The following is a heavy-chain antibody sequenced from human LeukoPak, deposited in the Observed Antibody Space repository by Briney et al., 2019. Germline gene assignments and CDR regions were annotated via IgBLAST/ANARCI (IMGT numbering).Heavy chain of an antibody. V-gene: IGHV4-34*01. Sequence: SETLSLTCAVYGGSFSGYYWSWIRQPPGKGLEWIGEINHSGSTNYNPSLKSRVTISVDTSKNQFSLKLSSVTAVDTAVYYCRVAARNYYYYYMDVWGKGTTVTVSS. CDR3: RVAARNYYYYYMDV. J-gene: IGHJ6*03. CDR2: INHSGST. CDR1: GGSFSGYY. D-gene: IGHD6-6*01.